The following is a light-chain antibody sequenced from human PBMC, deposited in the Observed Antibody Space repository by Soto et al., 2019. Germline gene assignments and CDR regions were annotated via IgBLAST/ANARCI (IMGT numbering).Light chain of an antibody. CDR3: QQYGSSPPYT. Sequence: EIVLTQSPGTLPLSPGERATLSCRASQSVSSSYLAWYQQKPGQAPRLLMYAASSRATGIPDRFSGSGSGTDFTLTISRLEPEDFAVYYCQQYGSSPPYTFGQGTKLEIK. CDR2: AAS. V-gene: IGKV3-20*01. CDR1: QSVSSSY. J-gene: IGKJ2*01.